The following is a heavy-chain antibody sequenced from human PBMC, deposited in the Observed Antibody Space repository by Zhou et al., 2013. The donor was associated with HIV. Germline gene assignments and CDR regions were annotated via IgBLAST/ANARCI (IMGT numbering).Heavy chain of an antibody. CDR1: GYTFTSSD. CDR2: MNPDSGNT. D-gene: IGHD6-13*01. J-gene: IGHJ4*02. Sequence: QVQLVQSGAEVKEPGASVKVSCKASGYTFTSSDINWVRQASGQGLEWMGWMNPDSGNTGYAQKFQGRVTMTRNTSINTAYMDLGSLRPEDTAVYYCARARISAAGTIVYYFDFWGQGTLVTVSS. V-gene: IGHV1-8*01. CDR3: ARARISAAGTIVYYFDF.